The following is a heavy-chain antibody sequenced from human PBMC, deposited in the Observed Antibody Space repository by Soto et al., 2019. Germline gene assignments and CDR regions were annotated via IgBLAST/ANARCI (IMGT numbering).Heavy chain of an antibody. CDR1: GGSISSGVYY. J-gene: IGHJ5*02. D-gene: IGHD4-17*01. CDR2: IYYSGST. CDR3: ARALTTVTLFDP. Sequence: QVQLQESGPGLVKPSQTLSLTCTVSGGSISSGVYYWSWIRQHPGKGLEWIGYIYYSGSTHYNPSLQSRVTISVDTSKNQFSLKLSSVTAADTAVYYCARALTTVTLFDPWGQGTLVTVSS. V-gene: IGHV4-31*03.